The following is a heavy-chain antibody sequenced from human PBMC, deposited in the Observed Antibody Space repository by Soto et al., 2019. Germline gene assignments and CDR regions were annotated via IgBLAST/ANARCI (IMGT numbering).Heavy chain of an antibody. CDR3: ARYYYEIGAFDI. Sequence: SETLSLTCTVSGGSISSYYWSWIRQPPGKGLEWIGYIYYSGSTNYNPSLNSRVTISVDTSKNQFSLKLSSVTAADTAVYYCARYYYEIGAFDIWGQGTMVT. CDR1: GGSISSYY. D-gene: IGHD3-22*01. CDR2: IYYSGST. J-gene: IGHJ3*02. V-gene: IGHV4-59*01.